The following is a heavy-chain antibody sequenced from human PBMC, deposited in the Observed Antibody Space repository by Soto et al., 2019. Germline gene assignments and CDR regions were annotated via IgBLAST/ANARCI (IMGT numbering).Heavy chain of an antibody. CDR2: IKQDGSEK. J-gene: IGHJ6*02. D-gene: IGHD3-3*01. Sequence: EVQLVESGGGLVQPGGSLRLSCAASGFTFSSYWMSWVRQAPGKGLEWVANIKQDGSEKYYVDSVKGRFTISRDNAKNSLYLQMNSLRAEDTAVYYCAKGMGFWSAPTPGMDVWGQGTTVTVSS. CDR3: AKGMGFWSAPTPGMDV. V-gene: IGHV3-7*01. CDR1: GFTFSSYW.